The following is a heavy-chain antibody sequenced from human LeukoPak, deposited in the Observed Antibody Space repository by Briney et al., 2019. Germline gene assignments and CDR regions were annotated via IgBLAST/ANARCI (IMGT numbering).Heavy chain of an antibody. V-gene: IGHV1-69*04. CDR1: GYTFTSYG. J-gene: IGHJ6*02. CDR3: ARESYDCSSTSCPDYYYYYGMDV. D-gene: IGHD2-2*01. Sequence: SVKVSCKASGYTFTSYGISWVRQAPGQGLEWMGRIIPILGIANYAQKFQGRVTITADKSTSTAYMELSSLRSEDTAVYYCARESYDCSSTSCPDYYYYYGMDVWGQGTTVTVSS. CDR2: IIPILGIA.